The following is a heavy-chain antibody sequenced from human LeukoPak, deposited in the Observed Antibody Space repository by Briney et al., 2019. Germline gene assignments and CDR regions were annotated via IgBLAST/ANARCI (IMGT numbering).Heavy chain of an antibody. CDR1: GFTFSSYW. CDR3: ARGATYAYYQDY. D-gene: IGHD1-26*01. J-gene: IGHJ4*02. V-gene: IGHV3-74*01. Sequence: PGGSLRLSCVVSGFTFSSYWMSWVRQAPGKGLVWVSRIKYDASSTSYADSVKGRFTISRDNAKNTLYLQMNSLRAEDTAVYYCARGATYAYYQDYWGQGTLVTVSS. CDR2: IKYDASST.